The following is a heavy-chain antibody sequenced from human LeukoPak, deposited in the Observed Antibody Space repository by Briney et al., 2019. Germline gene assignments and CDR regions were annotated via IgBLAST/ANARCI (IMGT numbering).Heavy chain of an antibody. CDR1: GGSISSYY. CDR2: IYYSGST. J-gene: IGHJ4*02. CDR3: ARWGHFDTSGYFVADY. Sequence: SETLSLTCTVSGGSISSYYWSWIRQPPGKGLEWIGYIYYSGSTNYNPSLKSRVTISVDTSKNQFSLKLSSVTAADTAVYYCARWGHFDTSGYFVADYWGQGTLITVSS. D-gene: IGHD3-22*01. V-gene: IGHV4-59*01.